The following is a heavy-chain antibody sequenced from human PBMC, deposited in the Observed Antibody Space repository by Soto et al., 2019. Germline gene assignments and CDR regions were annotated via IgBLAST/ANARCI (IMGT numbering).Heavy chain of an antibody. CDR3: AADLGPPYDSNNWFDP. CDR2: VKNNGGAT. CDR1: GSIFSHAW. J-gene: IGHJ5*02. V-gene: IGHV3-15*07. Sequence: SGGFLRLSCAACGSIFSHAWFHWVRQPPGKGLELVGRVKNNGGATDYAPSVKGRFIISRDDSKDMVYLQMSSLRTEDTAIYYCAADLGPPYDSNNWFDPWGQGTLVTVSS. D-gene: IGHD2-21*01.